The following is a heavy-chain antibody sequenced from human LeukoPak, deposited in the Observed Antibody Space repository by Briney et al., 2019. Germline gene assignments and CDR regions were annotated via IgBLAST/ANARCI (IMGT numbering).Heavy chain of an antibody. Sequence: SETLSLTCTVSGDSLDRHYWSWIRQPAGRGLEWIGRIYVSGSTTHNPSLTGRVAMSVDASKNQLSLKLRSVTAADTAVYYCARFTHGGYSLDSWGQGTLVVVSS. CDR2: IYVSGST. CDR1: GDSLDRHY. CDR3: ARFTHGGYSLDS. V-gene: IGHV4-4*07. J-gene: IGHJ4*02. D-gene: IGHD2-8*01.